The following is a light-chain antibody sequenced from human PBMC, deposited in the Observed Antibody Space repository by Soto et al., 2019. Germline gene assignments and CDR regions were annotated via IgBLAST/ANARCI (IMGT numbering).Light chain of an antibody. V-gene: IGKV1-39*01. Sequence: IPLTASPSSLSASVGDRVTITCRASQSISSYLNWYQQKPGKAPKLLIYAASSLQSGVPSRFSGSGSGTDFTLTISSLQPEDFATYYCQQSYSTPWTFGPGTNVDI. CDR1: QSISSY. CDR2: AAS. CDR3: QQSYSTPWT. J-gene: IGKJ3*01.